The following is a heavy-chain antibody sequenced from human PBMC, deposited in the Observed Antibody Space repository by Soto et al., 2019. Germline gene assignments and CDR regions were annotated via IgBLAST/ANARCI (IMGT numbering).Heavy chain of an antibody. CDR2: INPGGGRT. CDR1: GYTFTSYY. J-gene: IGHJ4*02. CDR3: ARCPSCGGDCYLFDY. V-gene: IGHV1-46*01. D-gene: IGHD2-21*02. Sequence: ASVKVACKASGYTFTSYYIHWVRQAPGQGLEWVAMINPGGGRTKNAQMFQGRVTLTRDTSTGAVDMELSSLTSADTAVYYCARCPSCGGDCYLFDYWGQGSRVTGSS.